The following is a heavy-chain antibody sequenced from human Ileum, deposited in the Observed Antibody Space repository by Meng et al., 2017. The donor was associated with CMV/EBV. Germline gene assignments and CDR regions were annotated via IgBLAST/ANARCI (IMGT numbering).Heavy chain of an antibody. CDR2: INSDGSST. D-gene: IGHD5-18*01. J-gene: IGHJ4*02. Sequence: CAASGFTFSSYWMHWVRQAPGKGLVWVSRINSDGSSTSYADFVKGRFTISRDNAKNTLYLQMNSLRAEDTAVYYCARGTGQLEPFDYWGQGTLVTVSS. CDR1: GFTFSSYW. V-gene: IGHV3-74*01. CDR3: ARGTGQLEPFDY.